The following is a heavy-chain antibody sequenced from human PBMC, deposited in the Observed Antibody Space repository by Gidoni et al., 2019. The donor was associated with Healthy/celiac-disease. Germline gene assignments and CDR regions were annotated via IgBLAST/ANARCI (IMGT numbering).Heavy chain of an antibody. V-gene: IGHV3-49*04. Sequence: EVQLVESGGGLVQPGRSLRLSCTASGFTFGAYAMSWVRQAPGKGLEWVGFIRSKAYGGTTEYAASVKGRFTISRDDSKSIAYLQMNSLKTEDTAVYYCTRDLWRRGYRYGGGYWGQGTLVTVSS. CDR1: GFTFGAYA. CDR3: TRDLWRRGYRYGGGY. J-gene: IGHJ4*02. CDR2: IRSKAYGGTT. D-gene: IGHD5-18*01.